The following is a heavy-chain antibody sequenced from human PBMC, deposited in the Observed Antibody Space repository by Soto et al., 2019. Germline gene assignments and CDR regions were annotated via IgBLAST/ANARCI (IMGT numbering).Heavy chain of an antibody. CDR3: ARHPERIAQIGWFDP. V-gene: IGHV3-48*01. CDR1: FTSDT. J-gene: IGHJ5*02. D-gene: IGHD6-13*01. CDR2: ISSSSSTI. Sequence: FTSDTINWKTQAPGKGLEWVSYISSSSSTIYYADSVKGRFTISRDNAKNSLYLQMNSLRAEDTAVYYCARHPERIAQIGWFDPWGQGTLVTVSS.